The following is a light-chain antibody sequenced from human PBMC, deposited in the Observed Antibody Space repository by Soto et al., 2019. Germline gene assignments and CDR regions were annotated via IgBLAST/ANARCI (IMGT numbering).Light chain of an antibody. Sequence: IMLTQSPGTLSVSPGERASLSCRASQSLSSNVAWYQQKPGQAPRLLIYNILTRATGIPARFSGSGSGTEFTLTISSLRSEDFAVYFCQHYSNWPPRYSFGQGTKVDIK. V-gene: IGKV3-15*01. CDR2: NIL. CDR1: QSLSSN. CDR3: QHYSNWPPRYS. J-gene: IGKJ2*01.